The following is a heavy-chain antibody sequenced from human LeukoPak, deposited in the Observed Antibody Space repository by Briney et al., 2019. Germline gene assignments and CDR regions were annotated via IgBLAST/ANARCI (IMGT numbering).Heavy chain of an antibody. Sequence: GGSLRLSCAASGFTFSDHYMDWVRQAPGKGLEWVGRIRNKANSYTSEYAASVKGRFTISRDDSKNSLYLQMNSLKCEDTAVYYCAREWDSGSYYLGYFDYWGQGTLVTVSS. D-gene: IGHD1-26*01. CDR2: IRNKANSYTS. J-gene: IGHJ4*02. CDR1: GFTFSDHY. V-gene: IGHV3-72*01. CDR3: AREWDSGSYYLGYFDY.